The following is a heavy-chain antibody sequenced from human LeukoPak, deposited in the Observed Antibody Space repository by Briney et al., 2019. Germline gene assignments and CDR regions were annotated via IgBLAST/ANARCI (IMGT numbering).Heavy chain of an antibody. V-gene: IGHV3-74*01. Sequence: GGSLRLSCAASGFTFSAYWMHWVRQAPGKGLVWVSRIKSDGTSTSYADSVKGRFTVSRDNAKNTLYLQMNSLRAEDTAVFYCARDRGDGGSYGAWGQGILVSVSS. CDR1: GFTFSAYW. D-gene: IGHD1-26*01. J-gene: IGHJ5*02. CDR2: IKSDGTST. CDR3: ARDRGDGGSYGA.